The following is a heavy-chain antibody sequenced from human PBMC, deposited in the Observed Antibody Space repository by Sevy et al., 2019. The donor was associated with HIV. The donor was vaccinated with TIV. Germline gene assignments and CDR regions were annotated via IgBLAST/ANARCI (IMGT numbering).Heavy chain of an antibody. Sequence: GGSRRLSCAASGFTVSSNYMSWVRQAPGKGLEWVSVIYSGGSTYYADSVKGRFTISRDNSKNTLYLQMNSLRAEDTAVYYCARGGPLNKPVDYWGQGTLVTVSS. CDR2: IYSGGST. D-gene: IGHD3-10*01. J-gene: IGHJ4*02. CDR3: ARGGPLNKPVDY. V-gene: IGHV3-53*01. CDR1: GFTVSSNY.